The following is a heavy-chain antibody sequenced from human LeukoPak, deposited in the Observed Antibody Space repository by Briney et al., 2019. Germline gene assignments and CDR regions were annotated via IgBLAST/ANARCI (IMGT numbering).Heavy chain of an antibody. V-gene: IGHV3-30*04. CDR2: LSHDGTTA. CDR3: AKTVLRFLEWFPYDY. Sequence: GGSLRLSCAASGYIFSDHAMHWVRQAPGKGLEWLAYLSHDGTTAYYANSVKGRFTISRDNSKNTLYLQMNSLRAEDTAVYYCAKTVLRFLEWFPYDYWGQGTLVTVSS. D-gene: IGHD3-3*01. J-gene: IGHJ4*02. CDR1: GYIFSDHA.